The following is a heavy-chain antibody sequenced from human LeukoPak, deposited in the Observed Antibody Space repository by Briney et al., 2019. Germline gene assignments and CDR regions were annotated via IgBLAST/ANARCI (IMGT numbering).Heavy chain of an antibody. CDR2: ISYDGGNI. Sequence: PGGSLRLSCAASGFIFSSYGMLWVRQAPGKGLEWVAVISYDGGNISYTDSVKGRFTISRDNSKNTLYLQMNSLRAEDTAVYYCAKRGYCRGGTCFSHDAFDIWGQGTMVTVSS. J-gene: IGHJ3*02. CDR3: AKRGYCRGGTCFSHDAFDI. V-gene: IGHV3-30*18. D-gene: IGHD2-15*01. CDR1: GFIFSSYG.